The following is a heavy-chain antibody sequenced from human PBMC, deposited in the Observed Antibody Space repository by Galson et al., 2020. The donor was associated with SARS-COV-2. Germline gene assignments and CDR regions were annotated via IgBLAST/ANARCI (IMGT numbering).Heavy chain of an antibody. Sequence: QLGESLKISCAASGFTFSSYGMHWVRQAPGKGLEWVAFIRYDGSNKYYADSVKGRFTISRDNSKNTLYLQMNSLRAEDTAVYYCAKDLIAYYDSSGYNCFDLWGQGTLVTVSS. CDR2: IRYDGSNK. D-gene: IGHD3-22*01. CDR1: GFTFSSYG. V-gene: IGHV3-30*02. J-gene: IGHJ5*02. CDR3: AKDLIAYYDSSGYNCFDL.